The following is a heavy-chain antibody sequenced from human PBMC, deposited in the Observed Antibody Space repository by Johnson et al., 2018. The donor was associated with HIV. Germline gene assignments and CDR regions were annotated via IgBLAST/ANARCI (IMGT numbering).Heavy chain of an antibody. J-gene: IGHJ3*02. V-gene: IGHV3-30*03. D-gene: IGHD3-22*01. Sequence: QVQLVESGGGVVQPGRSLRLSCAASGFTFSMSAMHWVRQAPGKGLEWVTFIHYDGSNKYYADSVKGRFTISRDDSKSTLNLQMNSLRAEDTAVDYCARDRGTMIVVGSSFDIWGQGTRVTVSS. CDR1: GFTFSMSA. CDR3: ARDRGTMIVVGSSFDI. CDR2: IHYDGSNK.